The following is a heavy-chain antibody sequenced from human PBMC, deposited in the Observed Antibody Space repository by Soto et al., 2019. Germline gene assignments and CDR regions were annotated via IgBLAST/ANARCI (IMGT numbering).Heavy chain of an antibody. CDR2: IYYSGST. D-gene: IGHD6-6*01. J-gene: IGHJ4*02. V-gene: IGHV4-39*01. Sequence: PSETLSLTCTVSGGSISSSSYYWGWIRQPPGKGLEWTGSIYYSGSTYYNPSLKSRVTISVDTSKNQFSLKLSSVTAADTAVYYCARLGSSASSSALFGYWGQGTLVTVSS. CDR3: ARLGSSASSSALFGY. CDR1: GGSISSSSYY.